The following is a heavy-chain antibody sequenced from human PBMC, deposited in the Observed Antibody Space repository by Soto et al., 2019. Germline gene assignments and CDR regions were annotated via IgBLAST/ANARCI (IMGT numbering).Heavy chain of an antibody. V-gene: IGHV4-4*02. CDR3: ARHCPDIVAAITWGYYFDF. CDR1: GGSISSSNW. J-gene: IGHJ4*02. CDR2: IYHSGST. Sequence: SETMSLTCGVSGGSISSSNWWSWVSQTQRKGLEWIGEIYHSGSTYYNPSLKSRVTICVDTSKNQFSLKLSSVTAADTAVYYCARHCPDIVAAITWGYYFDFWGQGTLVTVSS. D-gene: IGHD5-12*01.